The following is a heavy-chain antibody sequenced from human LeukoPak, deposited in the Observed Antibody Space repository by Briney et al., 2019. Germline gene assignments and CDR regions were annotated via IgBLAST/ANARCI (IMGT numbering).Heavy chain of an antibody. CDR2: TSSNGGST. CDR3: VKEAYGDYGGYYFDY. CDR1: GFTFSSYA. J-gene: IGHJ4*02. D-gene: IGHD4-17*01. V-gene: IGHV3-64D*09. Sequence: PGGSLRLSCSASGFTFSSYAMHWVRQAPGKGLEYVSATSSNGGSTYYADSVKGRFTISRDNSKNTLYLQMSSLRAEDTAVYYCVKEAYGDYGGYYFDYWGQGTLVTVSS.